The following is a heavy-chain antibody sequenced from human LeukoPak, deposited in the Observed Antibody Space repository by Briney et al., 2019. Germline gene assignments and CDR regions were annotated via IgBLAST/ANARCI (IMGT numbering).Heavy chain of an antibody. J-gene: IGHJ4*02. D-gene: IGHD3-22*01. CDR2: INPSGGST. V-gene: IGHV1-46*01. Sequence: ASMKVSCKASGCTFTSYYMHWVRQAPGQGLEWMGIINPSGGSTSYAQKFQGRVTMTRDMSTSTVYMELSSLRSEDTAVYYCARAITMIVVVPDYWGQGTLVTVSS. CDR3: ARAITMIVVVPDY. CDR1: GCTFTSYY.